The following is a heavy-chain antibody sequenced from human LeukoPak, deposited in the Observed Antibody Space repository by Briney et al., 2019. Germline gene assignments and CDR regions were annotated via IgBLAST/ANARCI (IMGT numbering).Heavy chain of an antibody. CDR1: GYSFTSYW. V-gene: IGHV5-51*01. J-gene: IGHJ3*02. D-gene: IGHD4/OR15-4a*01. CDR2: IYPGDSDT. CDR3: ARQKGDEANAFDI. Sequence: GESLKISCKGSGYSFTSYWIGWVRRMPGKGVGWMGIIYPGDSDTRYSPSLQGQVTISADKSISTAYLQWSSLKASDTAMYYCARQKGDEANAFDIWGQGTMVTVSS.